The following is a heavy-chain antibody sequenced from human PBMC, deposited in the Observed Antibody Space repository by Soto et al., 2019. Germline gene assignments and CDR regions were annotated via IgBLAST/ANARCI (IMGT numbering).Heavy chain of an antibody. J-gene: IGHJ4*02. Sequence: SVKVSCKASGGTFSSFAISWVRQAPGQGLEWMGGIIPIFGTANYAQKFQGRVTITADESTSTAYMELSSLRSDDTAVYYCARGLEYYDFWSGYSLHYWGQGTLVTVSS. CDR2: IIPIFGTA. CDR3: ARGLEYYDFWSGYSLHY. CDR1: GGTFSSFA. V-gene: IGHV1-69*13. D-gene: IGHD3-3*01.